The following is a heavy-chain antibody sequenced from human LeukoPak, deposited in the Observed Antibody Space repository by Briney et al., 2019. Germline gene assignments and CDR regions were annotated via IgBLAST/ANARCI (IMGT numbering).Heavy chain of an antibody. Sequence: SETLSLTCTVSGGSLSRFYWAWIRQPAGRGLEWIGRIHSGGTTNYNPSLESRLTFSLDTSQNQFSLKLNSVTPADTAVYYCARDSPDGYTSGHYYYYLDVWGKGTTVTVSS. CDR3: ARDSPDGYTSGHYYYYLDV. J-gene: IGHJ6*03. CDR1: GGSLSRFY. D-gene: IGHD5-18*01. CDR2: IHSGGTT. V-gene: IGHV4-4*07.